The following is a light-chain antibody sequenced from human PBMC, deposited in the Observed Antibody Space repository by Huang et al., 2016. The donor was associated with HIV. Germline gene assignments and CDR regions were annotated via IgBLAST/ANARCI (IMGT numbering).Light chain of an antibody. Sequence: DIQMTQSPSSLSASLGDRVTITCRASRDISNSLAWYQQKPGKAPKLLLYAVSKLQSGVPSRCSGSGSGTDYTLTISSLQPEDFATYFCQQFYGNPLTFGGGTKVEIK. CDR2: AVS. CDR1: RDISNS. V-gene: IGKV1-NL1*01. J-gene: IGKJ4*01. CDR3: QQFYGNPLT.